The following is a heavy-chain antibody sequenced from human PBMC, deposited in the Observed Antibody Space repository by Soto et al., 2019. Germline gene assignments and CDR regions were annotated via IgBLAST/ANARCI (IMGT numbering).Heavy chain of an antibody. J-gene: IGHJ4*02. D-gene: IGHD6-25*01. Sequence: QVQLVESGGGVVQPGRSLRLSCAASGFTFSTYDMHWVRQAPGKGLECVAVISSDGSNEYYADSVKGRFTISRDNSKNTLYVQMNSLRAEDTAVYYCAKDLGDSSADDGADYWGQGTLVTVSS. CDR2: ISSDGSNE. V-gene: IGHV3-30*18. CDR3: AKDLGDSSADDGADY. CDR1: GFTFSTYD.